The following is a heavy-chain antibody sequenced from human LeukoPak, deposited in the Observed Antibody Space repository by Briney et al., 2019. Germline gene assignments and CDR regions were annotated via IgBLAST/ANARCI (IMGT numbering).Heavy chain of an antibody. J-gene: IGHJ6*02. V-gene: IGHV4-34*01. Sequence: SETLSLTCAVYSGSFSGYYWRWIRQPPGKGLEWIGEINHSGSTNYNTSLKSRVTISVDTAKNQFSLKLSSVTAADTAVYYCARGPYGYGYYYYYGMGVWGQGTTVTVSS. D-gene: IGHD5-18*01. CDR3: ARGPYGYGYYYYYGMGV. CDR1: SGSFSGYY. CDR2: INHSGST.